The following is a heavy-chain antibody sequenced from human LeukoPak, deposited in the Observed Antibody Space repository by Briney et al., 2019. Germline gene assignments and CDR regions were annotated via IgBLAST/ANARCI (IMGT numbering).Heavy chain of an antibody. V-gene: IGHV3-48*03. Sequence: QAGGSLRLSCAASGFTFSSYEMNWVRQAPGKGLEWVSYTSGSGSIKYYADSVKGRFTISRDNAKNSLYLQMNSLRADDTAVYYCARLDASGLDYWGQGTLVTVSS. CDR3: ARLDASGLDY. CDR2: TSGSGSIK. J-gene: IGHJ4*02. CDR1: GFTFSSYE. D-gene: IGHD6-19*01.